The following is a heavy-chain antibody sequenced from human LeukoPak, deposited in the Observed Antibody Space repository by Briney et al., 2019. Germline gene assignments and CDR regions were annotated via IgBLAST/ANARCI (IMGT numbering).Heavy chain of an antibody. J-gene: IGHJ6*02. D-gene: IGHD3-16*01. CDR3: ATSWGSDTSAFRWGRDGMDV. V-gene: IGHV3-23*01. CDR1: GLTFNNYA. Sequence: GGSLRLSCAVSGLTFNNYAMSWVRQVPGKGLEWVSAISKSGDHTYYAASAKGRFTIYRDNSKNTQYLQMNSLRAEDTAVYYCATSWGSDTSAFRWGRDGMDVWGQGTTVIVS. CDR2: ISKSGDHT.